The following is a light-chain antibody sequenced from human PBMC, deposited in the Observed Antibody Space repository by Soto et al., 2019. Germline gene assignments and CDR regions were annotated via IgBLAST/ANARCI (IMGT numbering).Light chain of an antibody. V-gene: IGLV2-14*01. CDR3: SSYTSSSTLV. J-gene: IGLJ2*01. CDR2: DVS. CDR1: SSDVGGYNY. Sequence: QSALTQPASVSGSPGQSITISCTGTSSDVGGYNYVSWYQQHPGKAPKLMIYDVSNRPLGVSNRFSGSKSGNTASLTISGLQAEDEDDYYCSSYTSSSTLVFGGGTKLTVL.